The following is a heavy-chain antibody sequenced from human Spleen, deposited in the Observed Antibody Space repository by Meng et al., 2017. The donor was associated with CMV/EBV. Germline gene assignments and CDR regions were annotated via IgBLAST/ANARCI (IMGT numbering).Heavy chain of an antibody. V-gene: IGHV3-30*02. Sequence: GESLKISCAASGFTFSSYGIHWVRQAPGKGLEWVVYIRYDGSKKYYADSVKGRITIARDNSKNTLDVQMNSLRAEDTAVYYCAKDLGSYYELNAFDVWGQGTMVTVSS. CDR2: IRYDGSKK. CDR1: GFTFSSYG. D-gene: IGHD3-10*01. J-gene: IGHJ3*01. CDR3: AKDLGSYYELNAFDV.